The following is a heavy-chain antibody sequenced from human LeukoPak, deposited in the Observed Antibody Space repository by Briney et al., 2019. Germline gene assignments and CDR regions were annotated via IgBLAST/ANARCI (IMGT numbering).Heavy chain of an antibody. J-gene: IGHJ4*02. CDR2: ISYDGSNK. CDR1: GFTFSSYA. D-gene: IGHD2-2*01. CDR3: AREGCSSTSCYFDY. Sequence: GGSLRLSCAASGFTFSSYAMHWVRPAPGKGLEWVAVISYDGSNKYYADSVKGRFTISRDNSKNTLYLQMNSLRAEDTAVYYCAREGCSSTSCYFDYWGQGTLVTVSS. V-gene: IGHV3-30-3*01.